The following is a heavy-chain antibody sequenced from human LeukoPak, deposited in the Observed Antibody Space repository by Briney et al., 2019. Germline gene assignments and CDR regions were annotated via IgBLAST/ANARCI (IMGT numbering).Heavy chain of an antibody. Sequence: PGGSLRLSCAASGFTVSTNYMSWVRQAPGKGLEWVSLIYSGGGTYYADSVKGRFTISRDNSRNTLSLQMNSLRVDDTPVYYCARGFRSVTTWGYFDYWGQGALVTVSS. CDR1: GFTVSTNY. J-gene: IGHJ4*02. CDR3: ARGFRSVTTWGYFDY. D-gene: IGHD4-17*01. CDR2: IYSGGGT. V-gene: IGHV3-66*01.